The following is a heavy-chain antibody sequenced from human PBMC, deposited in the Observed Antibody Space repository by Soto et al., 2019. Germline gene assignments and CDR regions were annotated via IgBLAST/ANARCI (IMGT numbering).Heavy chain of an antibody. J-gene: IGHJ5*02. V-gene: IGHV4-38-2*02. D-gene: IGHD3-16*02. CDR2: IYHDGTT. CDR3: ARVPYHYARGTYRPRWFDP. CDR1: GYSISRGYY. Sequence: SETLSLTCSVSGYSISRGYYWGWIRQPPGKGLQWIGTIYHDGTTHSNPSLNGRVTISVSTSQNRFSLTLRSVTAADTAVYYCARVPYHYARGTYRPRWFDPWGQGTLVTVSS.